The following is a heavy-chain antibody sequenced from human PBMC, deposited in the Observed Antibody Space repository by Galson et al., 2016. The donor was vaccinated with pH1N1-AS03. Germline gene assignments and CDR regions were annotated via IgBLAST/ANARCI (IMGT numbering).Heavy chain of an antibody. V-gene: IGHV1-18*01. CDR2: ISAYNGNT. CDR3: ARGWPDYGGDSFLGWDH. CDR1: GYTFTNYG. J-gene: IGHJ4*02. Sequence: KVSCKASGYTFTNYGISWVRQAPGQGLEWMGWISAYNGNTNYAQKLQGRVTLTTDTSTSTAYMELRSLRSADTAVYYCARGWPDYGGDSFLGWDHWGQGSLVTVSS. D-gene: IGHD4-23*01.